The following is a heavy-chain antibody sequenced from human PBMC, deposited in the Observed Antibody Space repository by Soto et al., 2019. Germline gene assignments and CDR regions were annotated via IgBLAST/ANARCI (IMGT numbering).Heavy chain of an antibody. V-gene: IGHV1-18*01. D-gene: IGHD1-7*01. CDR1: GYTFTSYG. CDR3: ARDREYNWNYNWFDP. CDR2: ISAYNGNT. Sequence: ASVKVSCKASGYTFTSYGISWVRQAPGQGLEWMGWISAYNGNTNFTQKLQGRVTMTTDTSTSTAYMELRSLRSDDTAVYYCARDREYNWNYNWFDPWGQGTLVTVSS. J-gene: IGHJ5*02.